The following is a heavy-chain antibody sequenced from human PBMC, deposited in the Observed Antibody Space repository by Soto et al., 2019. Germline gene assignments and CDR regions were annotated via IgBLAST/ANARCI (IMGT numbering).Heavy chain of an antibody. CDR3: ARARLEWLLYGLKAHRFDP. Sequence: GASVKVSCKASGYTFTSYGISWVRQAPGQGLEWMGWISAYNGNTNYAQKLQGRVTMTTDTSTSTAYMELRSLRSDDTAVYYCARARLEWLLYGLKAHRFDPWGQGTLVTVSS. D-gene: IGHD3-3*01. CDR2: ISAYNGNT. V-gene: IGHV1-18*01. CDR1: GYTFTSYG. J-gene: IGHJ5*02.